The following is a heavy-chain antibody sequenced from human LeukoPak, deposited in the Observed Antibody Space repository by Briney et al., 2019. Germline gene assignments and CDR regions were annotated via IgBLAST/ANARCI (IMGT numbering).Heavy chain of an antibody. Sequence: SQTRSLTCAISGDSVSSNSAAWNWIRQSPSRGLEWLGRTYYRSKWYNDYAVSVKSRITINPDTSKNQFSLQLNSVTPEDTAVYYCARDPGLLGTYYYYGMDVWGQGTTVTVSS. CDR3: ARDPGLLGTYYYYGMDV. J-gene: IGHJ6*02. V-gene: IGHV6-1*01. CDR1: GDSVSSNSAA. D-gene: IGHD1-26*01. CDR2: TYYRSKWYN.